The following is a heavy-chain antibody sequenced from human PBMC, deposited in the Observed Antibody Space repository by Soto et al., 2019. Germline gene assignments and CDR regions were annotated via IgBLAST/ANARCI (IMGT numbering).Heavy chain of an antibody. CDR3: ARDRDSSGYDAFDI. D-gene: IGHD3-22*01. V-gene: IGHV4-31*03. Sequence: QVQLQESGPGLVKPSQTLSLTCTVSGGSISSGGYYWSWIRQHRGKGLEWIGYIYYSGSTYYNPSLKSRVTISVETSKNQFSLTLSSVTASDTAVYYCARDRDSSGYDAFDIWGQGTMVTVSS. J-gene: IGHJ3*02. CDR2: IYYSGST. CDR1: GGSISSGGYY.